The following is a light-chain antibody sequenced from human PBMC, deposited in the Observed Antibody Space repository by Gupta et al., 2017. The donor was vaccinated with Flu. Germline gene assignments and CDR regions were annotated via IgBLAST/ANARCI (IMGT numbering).Light chain of an antibody. CDR3: QSYDSSLNGYV. CDR2: DNT. Sequence: QSVLTQPPSVSGAPGPRVTISCTGRNSNIGAKYGVHWDQQFPGTAPKLLIYDNTNRPAGVPDRFSGSKSGTSASLAITGLQAEDEADYYCQSYDSSLNGYVFGPGTKVTVL. V-gene: IGLV1-40*01. CDR1: NSNIGAKYG. J-gene: IGLJ1*01.